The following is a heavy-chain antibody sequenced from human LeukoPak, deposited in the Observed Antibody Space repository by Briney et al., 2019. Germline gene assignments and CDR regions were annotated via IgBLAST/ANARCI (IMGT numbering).Heavy chain of an antibody. CDR3: ASFKLGYCSSTSCYKPFEY. CDR1: GGTFSSYA. V-gene: IGHV1-69*05. D-gene: IGHD2-2*02. Sequence: SVKVSCKASGGTFSSYAISWVRQAPGQGLEWMGGIIPIFGTANYAQKFQGRVTITTDESTSTAYMELSSLRSEDTAVYYCASFKLGYCSSTSCYKPFEYWGQGTLVTVSS. J-gene: IGHJ4*02. CDR2: IIPIFGTA.